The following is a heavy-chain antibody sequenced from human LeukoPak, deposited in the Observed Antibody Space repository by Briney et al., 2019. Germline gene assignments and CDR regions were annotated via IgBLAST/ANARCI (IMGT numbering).Heavy chain of an antibody. CDR1: GFMFRSDA. D-gene: IGHD1-26*01. J-gene: IGHJ4*02. CDR2: ISGSGVNT. V-gene: IGHV3-23*01. CDR3: AKGEGDTISVEC. Sequence: GGSLRLSCAAFGFMFRSDAMSWVRQAPGKGLEWVSTISGSGVNTYYADSVKGRFNISRDNSKNTLFLQMNSLRAEDTAVYYCAKGEGDTISVECRGQGTLVTVSS.